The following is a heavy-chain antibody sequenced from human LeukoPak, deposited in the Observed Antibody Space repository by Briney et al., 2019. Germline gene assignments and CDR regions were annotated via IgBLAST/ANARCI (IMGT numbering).Heavy chain of an antibody. CDR1: GGSFSGYY. D-gene: IGHD6-6*01. J-gene: IGHJ5*01. V-gene: IGHV4-34*01. CDR2: INHSGST. CDR3: ARDSRLEYSSPRGGDWFDS. Sequence: SETLSLTCAVYGGSFSGYYWSWIRQPPGKGLEWIGEINHSGSTNYNPPLKSRVTISVDTSKNQFSLKLSSVTAADTAVYYCARDSRLEYSSPRGGDWFDSWGQGTLVTVSS.